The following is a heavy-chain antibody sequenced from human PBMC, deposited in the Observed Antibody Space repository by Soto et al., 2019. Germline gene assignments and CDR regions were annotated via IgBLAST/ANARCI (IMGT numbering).Heavy chain of an antibody. V-gene: IGHV4-4*07. CDR1: GGSIRDYY. Sequence: SETLSLTCTVSGGSIRDYYWSWIRQPAGKGLEWIGRIYDTGSVNYNPSLKSRVTMSVDTSQNQLSLKLSPVTAANTAVYYCARVQRYSGSYRWFDPWGQGTLVTVSS. J-gene: IGHJ5*02. CDR3: ARVQRYSGSYRWFDP. CDR2: IYDTGSV. D-gene: IGHD5-12*01.